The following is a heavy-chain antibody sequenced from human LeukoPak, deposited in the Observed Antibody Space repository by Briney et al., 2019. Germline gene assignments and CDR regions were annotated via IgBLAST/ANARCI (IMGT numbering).Heavy chain of an antibody. D-gene: IGHD3-3*01. CDR2: INHSGST. J-gene: IGHJ5*02. V-gene: IGHV4-39*07. CDR1: GGSISTSNYY. Sequence: SETLSLTCTVSGGSISTSNYYWGWVRQPPGKGLEWIGEINHSGSTNYNPSLKSRVTISVDTSKNQFSLKLSSVTAADTAVYYCASGNYDFWSGYYNWFDPWGQGTLVTVSS. CDR3: ASGNYDFWSGYYNWFDP.